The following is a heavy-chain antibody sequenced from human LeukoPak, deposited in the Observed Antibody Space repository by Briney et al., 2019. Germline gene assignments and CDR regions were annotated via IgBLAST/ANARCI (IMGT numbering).Heavy chain of an antibody. V-gene: IGHV4-61*08. J-gene: IGHJ3*02. Sequence: SETLSLTCTVSGASITSSGYYWGWIRQPPGKGLEWIGYMYYSGSPNYNPSLESRGTISVDTSKNQFSLKLTSVTAADTAVYYCARDRSSGWYLRDAFDIWGQGTMVTVSS. CDR1: GASITSSGYY. D-gene: IGHD6-19*01. CDR2: MYYSGSP. CDR3: ARDRSSGWYLRDAFDI.